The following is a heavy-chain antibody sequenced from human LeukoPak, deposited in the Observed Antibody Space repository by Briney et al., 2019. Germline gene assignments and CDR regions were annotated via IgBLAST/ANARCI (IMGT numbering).Heavy chain of an antibody. D-gene: IGHD3-10*01. V-gene: IGHV3-74*01. CDR1: GFTFSRFW. CDR3: ASETYYYGSGSYYNGQL. J-gene: IGHJ4*02. Sequence: HPGGSLRLSCAASGFTFSRFWMHWARQPPGEGLGWVSHINSDWSRTSYADSVKGRFTISRDNAKNTVYLQMTSLRVEDTAVYYCASETYYYGSGSYYNGQLWGQGTLVTVSS. CDR2: INSDWSRT.